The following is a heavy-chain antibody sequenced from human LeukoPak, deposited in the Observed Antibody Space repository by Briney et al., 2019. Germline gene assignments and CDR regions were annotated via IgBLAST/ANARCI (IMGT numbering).Heavy chain of an antibody. D-gene: IGHD3-10*01. CDR1: GGSMSSGGYS. CDR3: ARSYGSGRGYFDY. CDR2: ICYSGST. Sequence: SQTLSLTCAVSGGSMSSGGYSWSWIRQPPGKGLEWIGYICYSGSTNYNPSLKSRVTISVDTSKNQCSLRLSSVTAADTAVYYCARSYGSGRGYFDYWGQGTLVTVSS. V-gene: IGHV4-61*08. J-gene: IGHJ4*02.